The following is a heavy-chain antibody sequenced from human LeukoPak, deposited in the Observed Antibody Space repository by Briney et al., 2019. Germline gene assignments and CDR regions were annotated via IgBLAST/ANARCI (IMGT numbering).Heavy chain of an antibody. V-gene: IGHV1-69*06. Sequence: ASVKVSCKASGGTFSSYAISWVRQAPGQGLEWMGGIIPIFGTANYAQKFQGRVTITADKSTSTAYMELSSLRSEDTAVYCCARNRGSTYYYDSSGQYYYMDVWGKGTTVTVSS. CDR3: ARNRGSTYYYDSSGQYYYMDV. J-gene: IGHJ6*03. CDR1: GGTFSSYA. CDR2: IIPIFGTA. D-gene: IGHD3-22*01.